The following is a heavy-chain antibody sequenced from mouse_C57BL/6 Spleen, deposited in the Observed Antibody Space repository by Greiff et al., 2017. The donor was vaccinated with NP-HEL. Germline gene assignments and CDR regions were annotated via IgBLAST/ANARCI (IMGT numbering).Heavy chain of an antibody. CDR2: ISSGGDYI. J-gene: IGHJ3*01. V-gene: IGHV5-9-1*02. D-gene: IGHD1-1*01. CDR1: GFTFSSYA. Sequence: EVMLVESGEGLVKPGGSLKLSCAASGFTFSSYAMSWVRQTPEKRLEWVAYISSGGDYIYYADTVKGRFTISRDNARNTLYLQMSSLKSEDTAMYYCTRESHYCGSSYAFAYWGQGTLVTVSA. CDR3: TRESHYCGSSYAFAY.